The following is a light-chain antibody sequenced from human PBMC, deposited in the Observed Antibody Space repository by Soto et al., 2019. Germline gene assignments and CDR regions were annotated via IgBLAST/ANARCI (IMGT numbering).Light chain of an antibody. CDR1: SSNIGSNY. CDR2: RNN. Sequence: QSVLTQPPSASGTPGQRVTISCSGSSSNIGSNYVYWYQQLPGTAPKLLIYRNNQRPSGVPDRFSGSKSGTSASLAISGLRSEDEADCYCAAWDDSLSGPLFGGGTKLTVL. J-gene: IGLJ2*01. V-gene: IGLV1-47*01. CDR3: AAWDDSLSGPL.